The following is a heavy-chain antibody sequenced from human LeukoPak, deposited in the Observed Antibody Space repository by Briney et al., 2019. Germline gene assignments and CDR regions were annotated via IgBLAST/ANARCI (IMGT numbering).Heavy chain of an antibody. CDR1: GGSINSYY. V-gene: IGHV4-59*01. CDR2: IYFSGNT. Sequence: PSETLSLTCTVSGGSINSYYWSCIRQPPRKGLEWIGYIYFSGNTYYNPSLKSRVTISVDTSKNQFSLQLSSVTAADTAVYYCARAAGYNYEGYFDFWGQGTLVTVSS. CDR3: ARAAGYNYEGYFDF. J-gene: IGHJ4*02. D-gene: IGHD5-24*01.